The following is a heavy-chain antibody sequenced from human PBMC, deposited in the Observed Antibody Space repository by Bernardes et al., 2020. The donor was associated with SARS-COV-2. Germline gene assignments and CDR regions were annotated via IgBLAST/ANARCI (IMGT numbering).Heavy chain of an antibody. V-gene: IGHV3-66*02. D-gene: IGHD3-10*01. Sequence: GGSLRPPCQAPGSTASDSYMTWVRQAPGKGLEWVSFIYRGGNTYYADSVRGRFTISRDSSKNTLYLQMNIPRGEDTAVYYCARRRAGGGDLDYWGQGSLVTVSA. CDR3: ARRRAGGGDLDY. J-gene: IGHJ4*02. CDR1: GSTASDSY. CDR2: IYRGGNT.